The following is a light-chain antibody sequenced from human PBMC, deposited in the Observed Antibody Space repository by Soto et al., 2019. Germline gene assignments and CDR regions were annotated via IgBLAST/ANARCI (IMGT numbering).Light chain of an antibody. Sequence: QSVLTQPRSVSGSPGQSVTISCTGTNNDVGFYNYVSWYQQQLGKAPKLLIYDVNKRPSGVPPRFSGSKSANTASLTISGLQAADEADYYCCSYAGSYTWVFGGGTKLTVL. CDR3: CSYAGSYTWV. J-gene: IGLJ3*02. CDR1: NNDVGFYNY. CDR2: DVN. V-gene: IGLV2-11*01.